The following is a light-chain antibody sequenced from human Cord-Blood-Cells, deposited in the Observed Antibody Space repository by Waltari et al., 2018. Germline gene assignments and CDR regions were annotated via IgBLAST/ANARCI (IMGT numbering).Light chain of an antibody. V-gene: IGLV3-19*01. CDR2: GKH. Sequence: SSELTQDPAVSVAFGQTVRITYQGDSLRSYYASWYQQKPGQAPVLVIYGKHNRPSGIPDRFSGSSSGNTASLTITGAQAEDEADYYCNSRDSSGNHWVFGGGTKLTVL. CDR1: SLRSYY. CDR3: NSRDSSGNHWV. J-gene: IGLJ3*02.